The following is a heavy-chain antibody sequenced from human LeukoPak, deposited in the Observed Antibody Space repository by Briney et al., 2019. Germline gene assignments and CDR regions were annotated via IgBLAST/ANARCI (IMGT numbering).Heavy chain of an antibody. J-gene: IGHJ5*02. Sequence: GRSLRLSCAASGFTFSSSAMHWVRQAPGKGLEWVAVISHDGSNKYYADSVKGRFTISRDNSKNTLYLQMNSLRAEDTAVYYCARDGRGYSYGYRLGWFDPWGQGTLVTVSS. CDR2: ISHDGSNK. D-gene: IGHD5-18*01. CDR3: ARDGRGYSYGYRLGWFDP. V-gene: IGHV3-30*04. CDR1: GFTFSSSA.